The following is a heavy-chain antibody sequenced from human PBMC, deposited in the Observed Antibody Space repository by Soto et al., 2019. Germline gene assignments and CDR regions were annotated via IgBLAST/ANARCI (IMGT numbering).Heavy chain of an antibody. V-gene: IGHV3-11*01. J-gene: IGHJ3*02. CDR1: GFTFSDYY. CDR3: AREAGSDAFDI. CDR2: ISGSTGNI. Sequence: QVQLLESGGGLVKPGGSLRLSCAASGFTFSDYYMTWIRQAPGKGLEWVSYISGSTGNIYYADSVKGRFTISRDNGKDSLYLQMNSLRDADTSVYYCAREAGSDAFDIWMHGTRVAVAS.